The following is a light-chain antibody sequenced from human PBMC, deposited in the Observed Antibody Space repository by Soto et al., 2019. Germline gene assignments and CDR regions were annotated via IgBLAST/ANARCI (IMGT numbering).Light chain of an antibody. CDR3: QQHAHWPRRT. CDR2: ETS. Sequence: EIVLTQSPATLSLSPGERATLSCRASESRYGYLAWFQQKPGQPPRLLIFETSRRSTGVPARFSGGGSGTDFTLTISSLEPEDFAVYYCQQHAHWPRRTFGPRTKLDI. CDR1: ESRYGY. J-gene: IGKJ3*01. V-gene: IGKV3-11*01.